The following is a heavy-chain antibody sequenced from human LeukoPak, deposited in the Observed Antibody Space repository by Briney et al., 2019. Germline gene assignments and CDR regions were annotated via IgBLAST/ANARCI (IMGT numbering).Heavy chain of an antibody. J-gene: IGHJ6*02. CDR2: IYPGDSQT. CDR1: GYNFANYW. D-gene: IGHD3-22*01. Sequence: GESLKISCKGSGYNFANYWIGWVRQMPGGGLEWMGIIYPGDSQTRYSPSFQGQVTISTDKSISTAYLQWSSLKASDTAMYYCAMGSSGSYSYYYGMDVWGQGTTVTVSS. CDR3: AMGSSGSYSYYYGMDV. V-gene: IGHV5-51*01.